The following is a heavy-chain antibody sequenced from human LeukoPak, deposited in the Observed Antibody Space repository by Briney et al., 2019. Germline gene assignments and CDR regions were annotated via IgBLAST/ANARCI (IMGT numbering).Heavy chain of an antibody. CDR2: ISSSSSYT. D-gene: IGHD1-26*01. V-gene: IGHV3-21*01. Sequence: GGSLRLSCAVSGFTFSSYYINWVRQAPGKGLEWVSCISSSSSYTYYADSVEGRFTISRDNAKNSLYLQMNSLRVEDTAVYFCARALASGSSAFDYWGQGTLVTVSS. CDR1: GFTFSSYY. CDR3: ARALASGSSAFDY. J-gene: IGHJ4*02.